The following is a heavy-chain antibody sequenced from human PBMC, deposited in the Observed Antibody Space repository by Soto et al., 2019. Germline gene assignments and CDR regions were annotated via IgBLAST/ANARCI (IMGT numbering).Heavy chain of an antibody. CDR2: INHSGST. CDR1: GGSFSGYY. CDR3: ARVSVPAATNEDV. D-gene: IGHD2-2*01. V-gene: IGHV4-34*01. J-gene: IGHJ6*04. Sequence: QVQLQQWGAGLLKPSETLSLTCAVYGGSFSGYYWSWIRQPPGKGMEWIGEINHSGSTNYNPSLKSRVTISVDTPKNQFSLKRSSVTAADTAVYYCARVSVPAATNEDVWGKGTTVTVSS.